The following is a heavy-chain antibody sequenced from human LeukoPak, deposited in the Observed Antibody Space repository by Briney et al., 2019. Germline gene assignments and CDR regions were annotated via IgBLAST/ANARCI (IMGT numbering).Heavy chain of an antibody. D-gene: IGHD3-10*01. CDR3: ARSGYYGSGRYGMDV. CDR2: MYPNSGNT. V-gene: IGHV1-8*01. CDR1: GYTFTSYD. Sequence: ASVRVSCKASGYTFTSYDVNWVRQATGQGLEWMGWMYPNSGNTGYGQKFQGRVTMTRNTSISTAYMELSSLRSEDTAVYYCARSGYYGSGRYGMDVWGQGTTVTVSS. J-gene: IGHJ6*02.